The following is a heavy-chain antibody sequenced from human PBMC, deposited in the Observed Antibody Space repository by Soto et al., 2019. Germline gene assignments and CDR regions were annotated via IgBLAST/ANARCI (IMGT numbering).Heavy chain of an antibody. CDR3: ASDIRSLYCSGGSCYSHRASWFDP. CDR2: ISAYNGNT. J-gene: IGHJ5*02. D-gene: IGHD2-15*01. V-gene: IGHV1-18*01. CDR1: GYTFTSYG. Sequence: QVQLVQSGAEVKKPGASVKVSCKASGYTFTSYGISWVRQAPGQGLEWMGWISAYNGNTNYAQKLQGRVTMTKDTSTSSAYMELRSLRSDDTAVYYCASDIRSLYCSGGSCYSHRASWFDPWGQGTLVTVSS.